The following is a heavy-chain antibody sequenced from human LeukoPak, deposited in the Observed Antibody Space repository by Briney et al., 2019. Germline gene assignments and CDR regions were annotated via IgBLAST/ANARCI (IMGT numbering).Heavy chain of an antibody. V-gene: IGHV1-24*01. CDR1: GYTLTELS. D-gene: IGHD5-12*01. J-gene: IGHJ6*03. CDR2: FDPEDGET. CDR3: ATGAGGYDDSDPPRFPLYYYYMDV. Sequence: ASVKVSCKVSGYTLTELSMHWVRQAPGKGLEWMGGFDPEDGETIYAQKFQGRVTMTEDTSTDTAYMELSSLRSEDTAVYYCATGAGGYDDSDPPRFPLYYYYMDVWGKGTTVTVSS.